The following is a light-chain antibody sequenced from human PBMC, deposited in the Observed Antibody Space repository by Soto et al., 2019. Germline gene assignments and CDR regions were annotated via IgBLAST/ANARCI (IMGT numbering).Light chain of an antibody. CDR3: CSLTTSHTYV. Sequence: LTQPASVSGSPRQSITISCTGTNSDVGSYNLVSWFQQHPGKAPKLVIYEVTKRPSGVSNRYSGSKSGNSASLTISGLQADDEADYYCCSLTTSHTYVLGSGTKVTVL. V-gene: IGLV2-14*02. CDR2: EVT. J-gene: IGLJ1*01. CDR1: NSDVGSYNL.